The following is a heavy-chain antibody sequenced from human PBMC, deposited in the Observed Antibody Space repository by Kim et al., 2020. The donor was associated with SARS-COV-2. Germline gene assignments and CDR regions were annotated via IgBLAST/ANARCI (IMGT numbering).Heavy chain of an antibody. CDR2: FYYGGST. D-gene: IGHD3-22*01. Sequence: SETLSLTCTVSGGSISSGGSSWSWIRRPPGKGLEWIGYFYYGGSTYSNPSLKSRVTISVDTSKNQFSLKLSPVTAADTAVYYCARQGGGYSYWFDPWGQGTLVTVSS. CDR1: GGSISSGGSS. J-gene: IGHJ5*02. CDR3: ARQGGGYSYWFDP. V-gene: IGHV4-31*03.